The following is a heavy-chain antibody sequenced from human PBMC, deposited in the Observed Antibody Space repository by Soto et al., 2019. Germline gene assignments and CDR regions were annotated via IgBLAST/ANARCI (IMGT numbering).Heavy chain of an antibody. J-gene: IGHJ6*02. CDR1: GGTFSSYA. Sequence: QVQLVQSGAEVKKPGSSVKVSCKASGGTFSSYAISWLRQAPGEGLEWMGGIIPDFGKTNYDQKFQGRVTITADGATSTDYMELSRLRSAATAVYYCATSPPYIVVGTAAGNQSYYVMDAWGQGTTLTVPS. D-gene: IGHD2-2*01. CDR3: ATSPPYIVVGTAAGNQSYYVMDA. V-gene: IGHV1-69*01. CDR2: IIPDFGKT.